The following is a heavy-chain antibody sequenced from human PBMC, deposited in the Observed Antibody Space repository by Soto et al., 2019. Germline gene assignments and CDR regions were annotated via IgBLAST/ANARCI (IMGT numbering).Heavy chain of an antibody. Sequence: SETLSLTCTVSGGSISSYYWSWIRQPPGKGLEWIGYIYYSGSTNYNPSLKSRVTISVDTSKNQFSLKLSSVTAADTAVYYCVRNYYGSGSYSPYYYYYMDVWGKGTTVTVSS. J-gene: IGHJ6*03. CDR2: IYYSGST. V-gene: IGHV4-59*08. CDR3: VRNYYGSGSYSPYYYYYMDV. CDR1: GGSISSYY. D-gene: IGHD3-10*01.